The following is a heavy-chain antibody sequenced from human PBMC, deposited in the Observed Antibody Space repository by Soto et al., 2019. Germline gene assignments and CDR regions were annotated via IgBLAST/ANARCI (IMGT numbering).Heavy chain of an antibody. D-gene: IGHD3-3*01. V-gene: IGHV4-59*01. CDR3: ARDFWISSKLWRGFDP. Sequence: SETLSLTCTVSGGSISSYYWSWIRQPPGKGLEWIGYIYYSGSTNYNPSLKSRVTISVDTSKNQFSLKLSSVTAADTAVYYCARDFWISSKLWRGFDPWGQGTLVTVSS. J-gene: IGHJ5*02. CDR1: GGSISSYY. CDR2: IYYSGST.